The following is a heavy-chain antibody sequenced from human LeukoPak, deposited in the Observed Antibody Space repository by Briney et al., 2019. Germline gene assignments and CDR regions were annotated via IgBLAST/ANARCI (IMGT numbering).Heavy chain of an antibody. V-gene: IGHV3-66*01. CDR1: GFTVTNYY. Sequence: GGSLRLSCTASGFTVTNYYMSWVRQAPGKGLEWVSVIYSGGDTFHADSVKGRFPLSRDNSKNILYLQMSSLRAEDTAVYYCTRDPDGWGQGTLVTVSS. CDR2: IYSGGDT. CDR3: TRDPDG. J-gene: IGHJ4*02.